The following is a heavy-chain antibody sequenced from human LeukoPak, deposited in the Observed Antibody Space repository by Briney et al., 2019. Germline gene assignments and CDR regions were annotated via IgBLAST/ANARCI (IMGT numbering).Heavy chain of an antibody. CDR2: ISSSGGYI. J-gene: IGHJ4*02. CDR1: GFTFSSYS. CDR3: VREATGYSFADY. D-gene: IGHD1-26*01. V-gene: IGHV3-21*04. Sequence: GGSLRLSCAASGFTFSSYSMNWVRQAPGKGLEWVSSISSSGGYIFDADSVKGRFTISRDNAKNTLYLQMNSLTAEDTAVYYCVREATGYSFADYWGQGALVSVSS.